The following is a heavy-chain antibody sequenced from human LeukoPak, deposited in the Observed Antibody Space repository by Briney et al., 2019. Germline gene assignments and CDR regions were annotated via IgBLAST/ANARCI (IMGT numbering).Heavy chain of an antibody. D-gene: IGHD6-19*01. CDR2: INPNSGGT. V-gene: IGHV1-2*02. Sequence: ASVKVSCKASGYTFTGYYMHWVRQAPGQGLEWMGWINPNSGGTNYAQKFQGRVTMTRDTSISTAYMELSRLRSDDTAVYYCARDKPYSSGWLFDYGGREPLVTVSS. CDR1: GYTFTGYY. J-gene: IGHJ4*02. CDR3: ARDKPYSSGWLFDY.